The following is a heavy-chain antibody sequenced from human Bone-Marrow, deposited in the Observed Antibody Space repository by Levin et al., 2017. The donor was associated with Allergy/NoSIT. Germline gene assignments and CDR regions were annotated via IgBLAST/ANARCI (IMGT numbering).Heavy chain of an antibody. CDR3: ARVDYSSSFQMVCGFDI. Sequence: SQTLSLTCTVSGGSVSSGSYYWSWIRQPPGKGLEWIGYIYYSGSTNYNPSLKSRVTISVDTSKNQFSLKLSSVTAADTAVYYCARVDYSSSFQMVCGFDIWGQGTMVTVSS. CDR1: GGSVSSGSYY. J-gene: IGHJ3*02. CDR2: IYYSGST. V-gene: IGHV4-61*01. D-gene: IGHD6-6*01.